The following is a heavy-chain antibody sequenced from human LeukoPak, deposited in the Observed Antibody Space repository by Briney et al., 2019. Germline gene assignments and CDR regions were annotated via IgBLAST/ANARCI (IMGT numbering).Heavy chain of an antibody. J-gene: IGHJ3*02. V-gene: IGHV4-59*01. CDR2: IYYSGST. CDR3: ARDRPRYCSSTSCYSAFDI. D-gene: IGHD2-2*01. Sequence: SETPSLTCTVSGGSISSYYWSWIRQPPGKGLEWIGYIYYSGSTNYNPSLKSRVTISVDTSKNQFSLKLSSVTAADTAVYYCARDRPRYCSSTSCYSAFDIWGQGTMVTVSS. CDR1: GGSISSYY.